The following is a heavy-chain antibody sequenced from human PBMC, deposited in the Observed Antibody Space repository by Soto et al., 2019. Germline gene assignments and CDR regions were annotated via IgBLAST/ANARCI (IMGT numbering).Heavy chain of an antibody. CDR2: VYHSGST. V-gene: IGHV4-4*02. D-gene: IGHD2-15*01. J-gene: IGHJ4*02. Sequence: QVQLQESGPGLAKPSGTLSLTCAVSGISISDINWWSWVRQPPGKGLEWIGEVYHSGSTNYNPSLKSRVTISVDKSKNQFSLDLSSVTAADTAVYYCARVDRYSGNFDYWGQGTLVTVSS. CDR1: GISISDINW. CDR3: ARVDRYSGNFDY.